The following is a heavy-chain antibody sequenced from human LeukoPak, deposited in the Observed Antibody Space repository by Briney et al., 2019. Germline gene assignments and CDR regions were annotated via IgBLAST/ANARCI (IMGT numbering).Heavy chain of an antibody. CDR3: ARYDSSGYYGHYFDY. D-gene: IGHD3-22*01. J-gene: IGHJ4*02. CDR2: IYHSGST. Sequence: PSETLSLTCAVSGGSISSGYSWSWIRQPPGKGLEWIGYIYHSGSTYYNPSLKSRVTISVDRSKNQFSLKLSSVTAVDTAVYYCARYDSSGYYGHYFDYWGQGTLVTVSS. CDR1: GGSISSGYS. V-gene: IGHV4-30-2*01.